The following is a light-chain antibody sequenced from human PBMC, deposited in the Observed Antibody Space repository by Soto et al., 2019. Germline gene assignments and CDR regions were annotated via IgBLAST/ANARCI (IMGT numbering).Light chain of an antibody. CDR2: GAS. J-gene: IGKJ1*01. CDR3: QQYNEGWT. CDR1: QSVVRN. V-gene: IGKV3-15*01. Sequence: IVMTRSPATLSVSPGERATLSCRASQSVVRNLAWYQQKPGQAPRLLIYGASTRATNVPARFSGSGSGTEFTLTISSLQSEDFALYYCQQYNEGWTFGQGTKVDIK.